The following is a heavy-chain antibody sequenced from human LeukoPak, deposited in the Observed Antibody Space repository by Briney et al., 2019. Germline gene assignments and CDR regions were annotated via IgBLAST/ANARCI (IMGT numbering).Heavy chain of an antibody. Sequence: AGGSLRLSCAASGFTFSSYAMHWVRQAPGKGLEYVSAISSNGGSTYYANSVKGRFTISRDNSKNTLYLQMGSLRAEDMAMYYCARDNYDFWSGYYIDYWGQGTLVTVSS. CDR2: ISSNGGST. V-gene: IGHV3-64*01. D-gene: IGHD3-3*01. CDR3: ARDNYDFWSGYYIDY. CDR1: GFTFSSYA. J-gene: IGHJ4*02.